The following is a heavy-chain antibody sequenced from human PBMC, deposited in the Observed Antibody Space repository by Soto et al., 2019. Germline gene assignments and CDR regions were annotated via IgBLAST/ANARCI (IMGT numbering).Heavy chain of an antibody. V-gene: IGHV3-30-3*01. CDR2: ISYDGSNK. CDR3: ARDIWAVAGKILAY. J-gene: IGHJ4*02. CDR1: GFTFSSYA. D-gene: IGHD6-19*01. Sequence: PVGSLRLSCAASGFTFSSYAMHWVRQAPGKGLEWVAVISYDGSNKYYADSVKGRFTISRDNSKNTLYLQMNSLRAEDTAVYYCARDIWAVAGKILAYWGQGTLVTVSS.